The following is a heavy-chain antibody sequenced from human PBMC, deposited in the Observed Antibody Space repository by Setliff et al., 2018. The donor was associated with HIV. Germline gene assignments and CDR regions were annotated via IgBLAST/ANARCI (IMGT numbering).Heavy chain of an antibody. Sequence: SETLSLTCSVSGGSINSYYWNWVRQPPGKGLEWIAYKHTSGSTNYNPSLKSRVIISVDTSKNQFSLRLSSVTAADTAIYYCARGVNSGTYWGYYYYMDVWGKGTTVTSP. J-gene: IGHJ6*03. CDR3: ARGVNSGTYWGYYYYMDV. V-gene: IGHV4-4*08. CDR2: KHTSGST. CDR1: GGSINSYY. D-gene: IGHD1-26*01.